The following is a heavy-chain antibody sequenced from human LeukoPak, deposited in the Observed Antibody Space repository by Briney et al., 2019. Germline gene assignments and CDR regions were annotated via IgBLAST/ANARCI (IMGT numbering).Heavy chain of an antibody. J-gene: IGHJ3*01. CDR3: ARAPTRHLLGRDAFDL. CDR2: INPHNGNT. D-gene: IGHD2-15*01. V-gene: IGHV1-18*01. Sequence: ASVKVSCKASGYILTNYGLHWVRQAPGQGPEWMGWINPHNGNTNNAQKFQARVTMTTDTSTNTAYMQVRSLRSDDTAVYYCARAPTRHLLGRDAFDLWGQGTMVIVST. CDR1: GYILTNYG.